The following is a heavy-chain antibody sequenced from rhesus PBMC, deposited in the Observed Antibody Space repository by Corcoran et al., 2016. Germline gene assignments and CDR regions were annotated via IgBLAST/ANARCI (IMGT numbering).Heavy chain of an antibody. J-gene: IGHJ4*01. CDR1: GGSISSNY. CDR2: ISGSGGST. D-gene: IGHD5-24*01. CDR3: ARQYSGYPEAYDY. V-gene: IGHV4-173*01. Sequence: QLQLQESGPGLVKPSETLSLTCAVSGGSISSNYWSWIRQPPGKGLEWIGRISGSGGSTDYNPSLKSRVTFSTVTSKNQFSLKLSSVTAADTAVYYCARQYSGYPEAYDYWGQGVLVTVSS.